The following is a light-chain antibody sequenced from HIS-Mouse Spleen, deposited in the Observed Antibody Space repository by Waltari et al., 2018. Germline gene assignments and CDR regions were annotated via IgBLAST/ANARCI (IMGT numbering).Light chain of an antibody. CDR3: SSYAGSNNFEV. CDR1: SSDVGGYNY. CDR2: EVS. V-gene: IGLV2-8*01. J-gene: IGLJ3*02. Sequence: QSALTQPPSASGSPGQSVTISCPGTSSDVGGYNYVPWYQQHPGKAPKLMIYEVSNRPSGVPDRFSGSKSGNTASLTVSGLQAEDEADYYCSSYAGSNNFEVFGGGTKLTVL.